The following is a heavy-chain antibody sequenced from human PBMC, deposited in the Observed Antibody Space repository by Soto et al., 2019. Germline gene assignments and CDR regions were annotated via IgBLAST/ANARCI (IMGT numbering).Heavy chain of an antibody. CDR1: GFTFSSYW. CDR2: INSDGSST. J-gene: IGHJ6*02. D-gene: IGHD6-6*01. CDR3: ARGATAARRLYYYYGMDV. V-gene: IGHV3-74*01. Sequence: GSLRLSCAASGFTFSSYWMHWVRQAPGKGLVWVSRINSDGSSTSYADSVKGRFTISRDNAKNTLYLQMNSLRAEDTAVYYCARGATAARRLYYYYGMDVWGQGTTVTVSS.